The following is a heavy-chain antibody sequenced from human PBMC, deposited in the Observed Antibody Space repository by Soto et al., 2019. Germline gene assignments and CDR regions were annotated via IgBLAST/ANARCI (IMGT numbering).Heavy chain of an antibody. D-gene: IGHD4-17*01. V-gene: IGHV3-23*01. J-gene: IGHJ4*02. Sequence: GGSLRLSCAASGFTFSRDGMSWVRQAPGKGPERVSFITDNGGSTYYADSVMGRFTISRDNTKNTLFLQMNSLRAEDTAVYYCAKERATTTAFDYWGQGT. CDR2: ITDNGGST. CDR1: GFTFSRDG. CDR3: AKERATTTAFDY.